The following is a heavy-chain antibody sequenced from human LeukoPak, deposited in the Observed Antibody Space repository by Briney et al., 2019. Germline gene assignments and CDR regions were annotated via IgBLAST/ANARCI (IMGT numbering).Heavy chain of an antibody. V-gene: IGHV4-59*01. CDR3: AREGYTSGWYRVDC. CDR2: ISYSGST. Sequence: PSETLSLTCTVSGGSISTYYWSWIRQPPGKGLEWIGYISYSGSTNYNPSLKSRVTISVDTSKNQFSLRLSSVTAADTAVYYCAREGYTSGWYRVDCWGQGTLVTVSS. J-gene: IGHJ4*02. CDR1: GGSISTYY. D-gene: IGHD6-19*01.